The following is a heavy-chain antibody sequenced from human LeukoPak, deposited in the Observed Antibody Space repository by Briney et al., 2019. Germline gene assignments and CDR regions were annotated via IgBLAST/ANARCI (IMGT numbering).Heavy chain of an antibody. CDR1: GGSISSSNW. CDR3: ARGGWQQLVRGYFDY. J-gene: IGHJ4*02. D-gene: IGHD6-13*01. CDR2: IYHSGST. V-gene: IGHV4-4*02. Sequence: SETLSLTCAVSGGSISSSNWWSWVRQPPGKGLEWIGEIYHSGSTNYNPSLKSRVTISVDTSKNQFSLKLSSVTAADTAVYYCARGGWQQLVRGYFDYWGQGTLVTVSS.